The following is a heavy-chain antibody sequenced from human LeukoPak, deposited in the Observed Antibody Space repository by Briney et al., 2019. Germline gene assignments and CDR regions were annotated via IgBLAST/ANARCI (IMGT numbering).Heavy chain of an antibody. V-gene: IGHV4-39*01. D-gene: IGHD4-17*01. CDR2: IYYSGST. CDR3: ARLYGDYDY. Sequence: SETLSLTCTVSGGSISSSSYYWGWIRQPPGKGLEWIGSIYYSGSTYYNPPLKSRVTISVDTSKNQFSLKLSSVTAADTAVYYCARLYGDYDYWGQGTLVTVSS. J-gene: IGHJ4*02. CDR1: GGSISSSSYY.